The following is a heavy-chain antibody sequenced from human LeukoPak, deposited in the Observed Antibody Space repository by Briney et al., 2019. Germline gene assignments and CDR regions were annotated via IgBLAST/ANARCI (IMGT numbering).Heavy chain of an antibody. CDR1: GYSFTSYW. Sequence: GESLKISCKGSGYSFTSYWIGWVRQMPGKGLEWMGIIYPGDSDTRYSPSFQGQVTISADKSISTAYLQWSSLKASDTAMYYCARPYSSGRAGEYYLDYWGQGTLVTVSS. V-gene: IGHV5-51*01. CDR3: ARPYSSGRAGEYYLDY. D-gene: IGHD6-19*01. J-gene: IGHJ4*02. CDR2: IYPGDSDT.